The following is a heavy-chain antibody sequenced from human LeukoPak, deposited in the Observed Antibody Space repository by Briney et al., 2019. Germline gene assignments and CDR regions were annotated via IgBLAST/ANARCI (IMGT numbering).Heavy chain of an antibody. CDR2: IIPIFGTA. Sequence: ASVKVSCKASGYTFTSYAMNWVRQAPGQGLEWMGGIIPIFGTANYAQKFQGRVTITADESTSTAYMELSSLRSEDTAVYYCARERARPYYYDSSGYYRVTWFDPWGQGTLVTVSS. V-gene: IGHV1-69*13. CDR3: ARERARPYYYDSSGYYRVTWFDP. D-gene: IGHD3-22*01. J-gene: IGHJ5*02. CDR1: GYTFTSYA.